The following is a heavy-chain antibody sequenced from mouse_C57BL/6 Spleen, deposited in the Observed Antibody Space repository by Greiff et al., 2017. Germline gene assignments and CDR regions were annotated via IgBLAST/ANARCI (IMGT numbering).Heavy chain of an antibody. Sequence: VKLMESVPELVKPGASVKISCKASGYAFSSPWMNWVKQRPGKGLEWIGRIYPGDGDTNYNGKFKGKATLAADKSSSTAYMQLSSLTSEDSAVYFCARRGAGTRYFDVWGTGTTVTVSS. CDR2: IYPGDGDT. CDR1: GYAFSSPW. CDR3: ARRGAGTRYFDV. J-gene: IGHJ1*03. D-gene: IGHD4-1*01. V-gene: IGHV1-82*01.